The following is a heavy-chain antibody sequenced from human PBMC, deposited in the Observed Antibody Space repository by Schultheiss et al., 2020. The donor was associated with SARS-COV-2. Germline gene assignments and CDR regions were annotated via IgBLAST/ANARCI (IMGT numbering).Heavy chain of an antibody. D-gene: IGHD3-10*01. V-gene: IGHV3-21*01. J-gene: IGHJ6*02. CDR2: ISSSSSYI. Sequence: GGSLRLSCTASGFTFSSYSMNWVRQAPGKGLEWVSSISSSSSYIYYADLVKGRFTISRDNAKNSLYLQMNSLRAEDTAVYYCYLRGVISDFYGMDVWGQGTTVTVSS. CDR3: YLRGVISDFYGMDV. CDR1: GFTFSSYS.